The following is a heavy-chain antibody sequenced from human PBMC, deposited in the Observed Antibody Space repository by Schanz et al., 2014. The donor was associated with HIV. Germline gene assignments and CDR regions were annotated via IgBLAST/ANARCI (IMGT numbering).Heavy chain of an antibody. J-gene: IGHJ4*02. V-gene: IGHV3-30*18. D-gene: IGHD6-6*01. CDR3: AKGWRGYSISSWVDY. Sequence: QVQLAESGGGVVRPGRSLRLSCAASGFTFDSFGMHWVRQAPGKGLEWVAVISYDGTKKHYADSVKGRFTISRDNSKNSLSLLIKSLRADDAAVYYCAKGWRGYSISSWVDYWGQGSLVTVSS. CDR2: ISYDGTKK. CDR1: GFTFDSFG.